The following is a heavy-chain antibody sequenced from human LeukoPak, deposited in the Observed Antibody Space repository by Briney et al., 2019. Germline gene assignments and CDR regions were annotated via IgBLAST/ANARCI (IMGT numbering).Heavy chain of an antibody. CDR1: GGSISSYF. Sequence: SETLSLTCTVSGGSISSYFWSWIRQPAGKGLEWIGRIYTSGSTNYNPSLKSRVTMSVDTSKNQFSLKLSSVTAADTAVYYCARQLAAAGTAGLDYWGQGTLVTVSS. J-gene: IGHJ4*02. D-gene: IGHD6-13*01. V-gene: IGHV4-4*07. CDR2: IYTSGST. CDR3: ARQLAAAGTAGLDY.